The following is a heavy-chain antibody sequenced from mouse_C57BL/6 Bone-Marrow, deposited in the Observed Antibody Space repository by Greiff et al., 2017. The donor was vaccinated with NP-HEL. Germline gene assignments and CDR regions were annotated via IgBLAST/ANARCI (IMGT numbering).Heavy chain of an antibody. CDR2: IYPGDGDT. J-gene: IGHJ4*01. CDR1: GYAFSSSW. D-gene: IGHD2-4*01. Sequence: QVQLQQSGPELVKPGASVKISCKASGYAFSSSWMNWVKQRPGKGLEWIGRIYPGDGDTNYNGKFKGKATLTADKSSSTAYMQLSSLTSEDSAVYFCARRGVYYDYDERGAMDYWGQGTSVTVSS. CDR3: ARRGVYYDYDERGAMDY. V-gene: IGHV1-82*01.